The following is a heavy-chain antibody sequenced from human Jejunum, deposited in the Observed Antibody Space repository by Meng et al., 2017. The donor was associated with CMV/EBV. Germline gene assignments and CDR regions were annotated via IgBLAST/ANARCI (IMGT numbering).Heavy chain of an antibody. CDR1: GFTFSSHS. V-gene: IGHV3-48*04. CDR3: VSRSCSSISCHFDQ. Sequence: SGFTFSSHSMNWVRQAPGKGLEWVSYISIGSDTIYYADSVKGRFTISRDDANHLLSLQMNSLRAEDTAVYYCVSRSCSSISCHFDQWGQGTLVTVSS. J-gene: IGHJ4*02. CDR2: ISIGSDTI. D-gene: IGHD2-2*01.